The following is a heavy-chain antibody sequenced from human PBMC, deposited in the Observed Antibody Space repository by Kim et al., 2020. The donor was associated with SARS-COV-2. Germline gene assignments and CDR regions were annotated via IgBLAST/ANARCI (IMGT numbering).Heavy chain of an antibody. Sequence: GGSLRLSCAASGFTFSSYEMNWVRQAPGKGLEWVSYISSSGSTIYYADSVKGRFTISRDNAKNSLYLQMNSLRAEDTAVYYCARDYGDYVGGGNAFDIWGQGTMVTVSS. D-gene: IGHD4-17*01. CDR3: ARDYGDYVGGGNAFDI. CDR2: ISSSGSTI. J-gene: IGHJ3*02. V-gene: IGHV3-48*03. CDR1: GFTFSSYE.